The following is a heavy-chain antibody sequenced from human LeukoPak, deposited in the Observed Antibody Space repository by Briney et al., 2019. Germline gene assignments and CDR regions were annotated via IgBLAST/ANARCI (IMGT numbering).Heavy chain of an antibody. CDR2: FYNSGRT. J-gene: IGHJ3*02. CDR3: ARKDGYYYVDAFDI. V-gene: IGHV4-61*10. Sequence: SETLSLTCTVSGGSISSDLYYWNWIRQPAGKGLEWIGRFYNSGRTNFNPSLKSRVTISADTSKNQFSLKLSSVTAADTAVYYCARKDGYYYVDAFDIWGQGTMVTVSS. D-gene: IGHD3-22*01. CDR1: GGSISSDLYY.